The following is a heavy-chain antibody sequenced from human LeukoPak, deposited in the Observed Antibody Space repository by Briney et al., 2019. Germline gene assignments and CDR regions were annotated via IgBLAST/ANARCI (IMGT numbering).Heavy chain of an antibody. CDR3: LIVLVPAAMGY. V-gene: IGHV1-69*01. D-gene: IGHD2-2*01. CDR1: GGTFSSYA. CDR2: IIPIFGTA. Sequence: GSSVKVSCKASGGTFSSYAISWLRQAPGQGLEWMGGIIPIFGTANYAQKFQGRVTITADESTTTAYMELSSLISEDTAVYYCLIVLVPAAMGYWSQGTLVTVSS. J-gene: IGHJ4*02.